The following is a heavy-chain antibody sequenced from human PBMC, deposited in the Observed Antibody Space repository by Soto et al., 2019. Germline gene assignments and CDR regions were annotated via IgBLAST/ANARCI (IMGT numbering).Heavy chain of an antibody. V-gene: IGHV3-23*01. CDR2: ISGSGGST. CDR1: GFTFCSYA. Sequence: GGSPRLSCAACGFTFCSYAMGWVRQDPGKGLEWVSAISGSGGSTYYADSVKGRFTISRDNSKNTLYLQMNSLRAEDTAVYYCAKEREYQLLRGVWYYWGQGTLLTVSS. CDR3: AKEREYQLLRGVWYY. J-gene: IGHJ4*02. D-gene: IGHD2-2*01.